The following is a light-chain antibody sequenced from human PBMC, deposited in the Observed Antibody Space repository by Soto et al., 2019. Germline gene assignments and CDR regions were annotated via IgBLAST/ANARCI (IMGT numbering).Light chain of an antibody. J-gene: IGKJ5*01. CDR2: AAS. V-gene: IGKV1-39*01. Sequence: DIHMTQSPSSLSASVGDRVTITCRASQSISSYFNWYQQKPGKAPKLLIYAASSLQSGVPSRFSGSGSGTDFTLTISSLQPEDFATYYCQQSYSTPITFGRGTRLEIK. CDR1: QSISSY. CDR3: QQSYSTPIT.